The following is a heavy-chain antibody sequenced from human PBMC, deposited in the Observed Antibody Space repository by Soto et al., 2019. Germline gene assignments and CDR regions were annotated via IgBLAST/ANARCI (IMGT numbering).Heavy chain of an antibody. CDR2: ISGSGGST. D-gene: IGHD2-15*01. CDR3: AKDRTVSRYCSGGSCYTSSFDY. J-gene: IGHJ4*02. CDR1: GFTFSSYA. Sequence: PGGSLRLSCAASGFTFSSYAMSWVRQAPGKGLEWVSAISGSGGSTYYADSVKGRFTISRDNSKNTLYLQMNSLRAEDTAVYYCAKDRTVSRYCSGGSCYTSSFDYWGQGTLVTVS. V-gene: IGHV3-23*01.